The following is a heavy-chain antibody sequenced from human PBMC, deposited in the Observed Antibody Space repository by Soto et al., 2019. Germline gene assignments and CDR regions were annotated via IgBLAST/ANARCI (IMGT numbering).Heavy chain of an antibody. Sequence: QVQLVQSGAEVKNPGASVKVSCKASGYTFTRYGIGWARQAPGQGLEWMGWINTYNGNTNYAQIVQGRVTLTTDTSTSTAYMELRSLRSNDTAIYYCAMVDVYVTPSPQDVWGQGPTVIVSS. J-gene: IGHJ6*02. CDR1: GYTFTRYG. CDR3: AMVDVYVTPSPQDV. CDR2: INTYNGNT. D-gene: IGHD3-16*01. V-gene: IGHV1-18*01.